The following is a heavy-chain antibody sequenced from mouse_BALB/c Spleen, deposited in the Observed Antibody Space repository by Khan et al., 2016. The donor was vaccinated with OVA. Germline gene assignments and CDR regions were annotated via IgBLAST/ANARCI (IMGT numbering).Heavy chain of an antibody. CDR3: ARSQLGLRFDY. D-gene: IGHD3-1*01. CDR1: GYAFTSYL. J-gene: IGHJ2*01. CDR2: INPGNGNI. Sequence: QVQLKESGAELVRPGTSVKVSCKASGYAFTSYLIEWINQRPGQGLEWIGLINPGNGNINYNEKFKGKATLTADKSSSIAYMQLSSLTSDDSAVXFCARSQLGLRFDYWGQGTTLTVSS. V-gene: IGHV1-54*01.